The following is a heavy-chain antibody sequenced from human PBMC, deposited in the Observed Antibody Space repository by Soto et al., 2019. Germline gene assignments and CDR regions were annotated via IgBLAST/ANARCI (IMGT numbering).Heavy chain of an antibody. V-gene: IGHV1-3*01. CDR2: INAGNGNT. D-gene: IGHD3-10*01. J-gene: IGHJ6*04. CDR3: ARGLGSGSYLPDPMAV. CDR1: GSTFTSYA. Sequence: ASVKVSCKAAGSTFTSYAMHWVRQAPGQRLEWMGWINAGNGNTKYSQKLQGRVTITRDTSASTAYMELSSLRSEDTAVFYCARGLGSGSYLPDPMAVWGKGTTVTVSS.